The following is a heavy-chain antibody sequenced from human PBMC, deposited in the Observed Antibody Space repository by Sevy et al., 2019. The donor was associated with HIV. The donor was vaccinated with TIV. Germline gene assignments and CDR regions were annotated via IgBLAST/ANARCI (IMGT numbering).Heavy chain of an antibody. Sequence: GGSLRLSCAASGFTFSSYWMSWVRQAPGKGLEWVANIKQDGSEKDYVDSVKGRFTISRDNAKNSLYLQMNSLRAEDTAVYYCPRDSKWSRWSAVNYFDYWGQGTLVTVSS. V-gene: IGHV3-7*01. J-gene: IGHJ4*02. CDR2: IKQDGSEK. CDR1: GFTFSSYW. D-gene: IGHD2-8*01. CDR3: PRDSKWSRWSAVNYFDY.